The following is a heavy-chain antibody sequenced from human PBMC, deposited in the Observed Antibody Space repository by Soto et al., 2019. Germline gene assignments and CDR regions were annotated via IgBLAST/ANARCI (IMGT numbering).Heavy chain of an antibody. V-gene: IGHV4-59*01. CDR3: ARHYYDFWSGYYNYYGMDV. D-gene: IGHD3-3*01. J-gene: IGHJ6*02. CDR2: IYYSGST. CDR1: GGSISSYY. Sequence: PSETLSLTCTVSGGSISSYYRSWIRQPPGKGLEWIGYIYYSGSTNYNPSLKSRVTISVDTSKNQFSLKLSSVTAADTAVYYCARHYYDFWSGYYNYYGMDVWGQGTTVTVSS.